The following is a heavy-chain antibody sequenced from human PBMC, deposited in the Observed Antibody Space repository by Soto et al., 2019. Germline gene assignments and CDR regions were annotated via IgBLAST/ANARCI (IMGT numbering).Heavy chain of an antibody. D-gene: IGHD2-21*02. V-gene: IGHV4-39*01. J-gene: IGHJ4*02. CDR1: GGSISSSSYY. CDR3: ARRVVTNYFAY. CDR2: IYYSGST. Sequence: SETLSLTCTVSGGSISSSSYYWGWIRQPPGKGLEWIGSIYYSGSTYYNPSLKSRVTISVDTSKNQFSLKLSSVTAADTAVYYCARRVVTNYFAYWGQGTLVTVSS.